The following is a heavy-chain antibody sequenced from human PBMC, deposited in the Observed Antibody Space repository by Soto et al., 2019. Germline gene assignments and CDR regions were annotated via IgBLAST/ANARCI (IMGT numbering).Heavy chain of an antibody. CDR2: IYYSGSTYSGST. V-gene: IGHV4-39*01. CDR1: GGSISSSSYY. CDR3: ARRAVSTPFDP. D-gene: IGHD6-19*01. J-gene: IGHJ5*02. Sequence: QLQLQESGPGLVKPSETLSLTCTVSGGSISSSSYYWGWIRQPPGKGLEWIGSIYYSGSTYSGSTYYTPSLKSRVTISVDTSKNQFSLKLSSVTAADTAVYYCARRAVSTPFDPWGQGILVTVSS.